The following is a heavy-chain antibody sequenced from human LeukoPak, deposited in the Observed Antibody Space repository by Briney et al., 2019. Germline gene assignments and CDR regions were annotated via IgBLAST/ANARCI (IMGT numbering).Heavy chain of an antibody. Sequence: KPSETLSLTCSLSGGSISSSSYYWGWIRQPPGKGLEWIGNIYYSGSTHYNPSLKSRVTISVDASKNQFSLKVSSVTAADTAVYYCASLFVAVAGMFDAWGQGTLVTVSS. CDR3: ASLFVAVAGMFDA. J-gene: IGHJ5*02. D-gene: IGHD6-19*01. V-gene: IGHV4-39*07. CDR1: GGSISSSSYY. CDR2: IYYSGST.